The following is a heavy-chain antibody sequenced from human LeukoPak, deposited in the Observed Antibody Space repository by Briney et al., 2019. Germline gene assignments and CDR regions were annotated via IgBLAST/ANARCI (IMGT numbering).Heavy chain of an antibody. CDR1: GGSISSSTYY. D-gene: IGHD3-10*01. CDR2: VHYSGST. CDR3: ASLYGSGSYYYVSWFDP. V-gene: IGHV4-39*01. Sequence: SETLSLPCTVSGGSISSSTYYWGWIRQPPGKGLEWIGSVHYSGSTYYNPSLKSRVTISVDTSKNQFSLKLSSVTAADTAVYYCASLYGSGSYYYVSWFDPWGQGTLVTDSS. J-gene: IGHJ5*02.